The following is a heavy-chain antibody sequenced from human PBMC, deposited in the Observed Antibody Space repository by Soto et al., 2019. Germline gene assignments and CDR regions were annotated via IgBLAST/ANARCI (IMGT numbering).Heavy chain of an antibody. D-gene: IGHD3-22*01. V-gene: IGHV6-1*01. J-gene: IGHJ3*02. CDR2: TYYRSKWYN. CDR3: ARDSMGYYDSSGYPLLDAFDI. CDR1: GDSVSSNSAA. Sequence: SQTLSLTCAISGDSVSSNSAAWNWIRQSPSRGLEWLGRTYYRSKWYNDYAVSVKSRITINPDTSKNQFSLQLNSVTPEDTAVYYCARDSMGYYDSSGYPLLDAFDIWGQGTMVTVSS.